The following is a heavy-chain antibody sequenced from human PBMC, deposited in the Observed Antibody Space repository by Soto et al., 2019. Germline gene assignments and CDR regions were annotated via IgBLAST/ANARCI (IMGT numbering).Heavy chain of an antibody. J-gene: IGHJ4*02. D-gene: IGHD2-15*01. CDR2: ISLSSSSI. Sequence: GGSLRLSCAASGFTFSTYSMNWVRQAPGKGLEWVSSISLSSSSIYYADSVKGRFTISRDNAKNSLYLQMNSLRAEDTAVYYCVRDKGYCSGGNCYNYYYFDYWGQGTLVTVSS. CDR3: VRDKGYCSGGNCYNYYYFDY. V-gene: IGHV3-21*01. CDR1: GFTFSTYS.